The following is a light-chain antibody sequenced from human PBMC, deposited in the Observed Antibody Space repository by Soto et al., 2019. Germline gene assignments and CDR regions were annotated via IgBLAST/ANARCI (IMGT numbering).Light chain of an antibody. V-gene: IGKV3-20*01. CDR1: QSISKSN. CDR3: QQYGSPRGT. CDR2: AAS. Sequence: EIVLTQSPGSLSLSPGEGAALSCRASQSISKSNLAWYQQKPGQAPRLLVYAASSRATGIPARFSGSGSGTDFTLTISRLEPEDFAIYYCQQYGSPRGTFGQGTKVDIK. J-gene: IGKJ1*01.